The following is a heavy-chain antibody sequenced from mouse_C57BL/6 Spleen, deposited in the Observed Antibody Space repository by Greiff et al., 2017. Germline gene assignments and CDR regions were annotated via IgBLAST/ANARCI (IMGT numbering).Heavy chain of an antibody. CDR1: GYSITSGYY. Sequence: ESGPGLVKPSQSLSLTCSVTGYSITSGYYWNWIRQFPGNKLEWMGYISYDGSNNYNPSLKNRISITRDTSKNQFFLKLNSVTTEDTATYYCAREGGAHAMDYWGQGTSVTVSS. CDR3: AREGGAHAMDY. V-gene: IGHV3-6*01. CDR2: ISYDGSN. D-gene: IGHD1-1*02. J-gene: IGHJ4*01.